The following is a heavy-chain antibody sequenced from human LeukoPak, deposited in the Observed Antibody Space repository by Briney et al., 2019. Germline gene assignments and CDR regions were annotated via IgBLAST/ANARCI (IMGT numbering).Heavy chain of an antibody. Sequence: GASVKVSCKASGYTFTGYYMHWVRQAPGQGLEWMGWINPNSGGTNYAQKFQGRVTMTRDTSISTAYMELSRLRSNDTAVYYCARARTTVTPVDIWGQGTMVTVSS. CDR1: GYTFTGYY. CDR2: INPNSGGT. CDR3: ARARTTVTPVDI. D-gene: IGHD4-17*01. V-gene: IGHV1-2*02. J-gene: IGHJ3*02.